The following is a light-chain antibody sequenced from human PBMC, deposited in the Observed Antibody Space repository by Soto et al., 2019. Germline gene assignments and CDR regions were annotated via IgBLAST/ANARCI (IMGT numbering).Light chain of an antibody. CDR3: QQAFSAEWT. J-gene: IGKJ1*01. Sequence: IKIKKSPSSLSASVGDRVSITCRASQSIGTFLNWYQQKPGEAPNLLIHTSFTLYSGVPSRFSGTGSGTDFTLTISSLQPEDFATYFCQQAFSAEWTFGQGTKVDIK. CDR2: TSF. V-gene: IGKV1-39*01. CDR1: QSIGTF.